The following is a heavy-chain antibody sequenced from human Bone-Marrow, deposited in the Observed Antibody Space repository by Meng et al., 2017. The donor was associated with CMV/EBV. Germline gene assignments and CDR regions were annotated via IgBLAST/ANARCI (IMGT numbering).Heavy chain of an antibody. D-gene: IGHD2-2*02. J-gene: IGHJ5*02. Sequence: SETLSLTCAVYGGSFSGYYWSWIRQPPGKGLEWIGEINHSGSTNYNPSLKSRVTISVDTSKNQFSLKLSSVTAADTAVYYCARARGYCISTSCYSSFDPWGQGTLVTVSS. CDR2: INHSGST. CDR3: ARARGYCISTSCYSSFDP. V-gene: IGHV4-34*01. CDR1: GGSFSGYY.